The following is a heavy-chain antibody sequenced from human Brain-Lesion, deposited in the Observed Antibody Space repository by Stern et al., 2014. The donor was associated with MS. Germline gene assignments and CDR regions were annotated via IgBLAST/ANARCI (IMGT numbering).Heavy chain of an antibody. J-gene: IGHJ6*02. CDR2: IFNSGST. D-gene: IGHD2-2*01. Sequence: VQLVESGPGLVKPSQTLSLSCTVSGGSISSGGYYWSWIRQPAGKGLEWIGRIFNSGSTSYKPSLKSRVTILIATSKNQFSLRLNSMTAADTAVYYCARGRVVPGFQYYATDVWGQGTTVIVSS. V-gene: IGHV4-61*02. CDR3: ARGRVVPGFQYYATDV. CDR1: GGSISSGGYY.